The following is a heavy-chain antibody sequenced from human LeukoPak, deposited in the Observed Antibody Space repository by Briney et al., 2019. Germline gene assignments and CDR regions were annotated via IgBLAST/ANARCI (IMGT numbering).Heavy chain of an antibody. V-gene: IGHV3-23*01. D-gene: IGHD6-19*01. J-gene: IGHJ4*02. CDR2: IGGSGGST. CDR3: ARSYGYSSGWYYFDY. Sequence: GGSLRLSCAASGFTFSSYAMSWVRQAPGKGLEWVSAIGGSGGSTYYADSVKGRFTISRDNSKNTLYLQMNSLRAEDTAVYYCARSYGYSSGWYYFDYWGQGTLVTVSS. CDR1: GFTFSSYA.